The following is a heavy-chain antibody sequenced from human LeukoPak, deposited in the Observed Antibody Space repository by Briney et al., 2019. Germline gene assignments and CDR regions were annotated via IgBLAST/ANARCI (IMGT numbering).Heavy chain of an antibody. CDR2: MNPNSGNT. Sequence: ASVKVSCKASGYTFTSYDINWVRQATGQGLEWMGWMNPNSGNTGYTQKFQGRVTMTRNTSISTAYMELSSLRSEDTAVYYCARVPRNMVRGAISMDVWGQGTTVTVSS. J-gene: IGHJ6*02. D-gene: IGHD3-10*01. CDR1: GYTFTSYD. CDR3: ARVPRNMVRGAISMDV. V-gene: IGHV1-8*01.